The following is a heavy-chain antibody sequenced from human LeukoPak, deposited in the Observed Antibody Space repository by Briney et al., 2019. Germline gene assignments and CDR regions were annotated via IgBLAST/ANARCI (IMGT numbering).Heavy chain of an antibody. D-gene: IGHD3-10*01. CDR2: IYSSSIT. CDR1: GFTVSSDY. CDR3: ARGRGAANDAFDI. J-gene: IGHJ3*02. V-gene: IGHV3-53*04. Sequence: GGSLRLSCAASGFTVSSDYMSWVRQAPGKGLEWVSVIYSSSITSYADSVKGRFTISRHNSKNTLHLQMNSLRADDTAVYYCARGRGAANDAFDIWGQGTMVTVSS.